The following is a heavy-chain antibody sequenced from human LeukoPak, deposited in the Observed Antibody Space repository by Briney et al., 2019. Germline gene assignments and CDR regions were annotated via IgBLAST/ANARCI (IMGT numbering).Heavy chain of an antibody. Sequence: PSETLSLTCTVSGGSISSYYWSWIRQPPGKGLEWIGYIYYSGSTNYNPSLKSRVTISVDTSKNQFSLKLSSVTAADTAVYYCARGYCSSTSCYAVAFDIWGQGTMVTVSS. CDR1: GGSISSYY. CDR3: ARGYCSSTSCYAVAFDI. CDR2: IYYSGST. D-gene: IGHD2-2*01. V-gene: IGHV4-59*01. J-gene: IGHJ3*02.